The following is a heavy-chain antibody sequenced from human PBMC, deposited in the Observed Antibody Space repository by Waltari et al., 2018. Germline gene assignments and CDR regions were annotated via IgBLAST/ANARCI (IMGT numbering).Heavy chain of an antibody. D-gene: IGHD6-13*01. CDR1: GYTFISNG. J-gene: IGHJ6*02. CDR3: AHSDYRSSWYTMDV. CDR2: GSGYYEKT. V-gene: IGHV1-18*01. Sequence: VKLVQSGGEVKKPWASVKVSCKASGYTFISNGISWVRQAPGQGLEWVGWGSGYYEKTKYARKFQGRVSLTADTATNTAYMELTSLTADDTAVYYCAHSDYRSSWYTMDVWGQGTTVSVSS.